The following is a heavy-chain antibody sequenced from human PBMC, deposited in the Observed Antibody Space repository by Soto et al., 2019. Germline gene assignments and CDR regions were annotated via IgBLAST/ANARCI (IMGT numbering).Heavy chain of an antibody. CDR3: ARSITMVRGVMGLEEIQKGWFDP. J-gene: IGHJ5*02. CDR1: GYTFTGYY. D-gene: IGHD3-10*01. CDR2: INPNSGGT. V-gene: IGHV1-2*04. Sequence: ASVKVSCKASGYTFTGYYMHWVRQAPGQGLEWMGWINPNSGGTNYAQKFQGWVTMTRDTSISTAYMELGRLRSDDTAVYYCARSITMVRGVMGLEEIQKGWFDPWGQGTLVTVSS.